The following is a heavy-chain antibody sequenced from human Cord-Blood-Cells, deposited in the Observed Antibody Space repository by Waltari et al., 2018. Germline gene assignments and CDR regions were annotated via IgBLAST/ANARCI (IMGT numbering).Heavy chain of an antibody. CDR1: GYTFTGYY. V-gene: IGHV1-2*06. J-gene: IGHJ6*02. D-gene: IGHD2-2*01. CDR3: ASSSWGCSSTSCYGSDVYYYGMDV. CDR2: INPNSGGT. Sequence: QVQLVQSGAEVKKPGASVKVSCKASGYTFTGYYMHWVRQAPGQGLEWMGRINPNSGGTNYAQKFQGRVTMTRDTSISPAYMELSRLRSDDTAVYYCASSSWGCSSTSCYGSDVYYYGMDVWGQGTTVTVSS.